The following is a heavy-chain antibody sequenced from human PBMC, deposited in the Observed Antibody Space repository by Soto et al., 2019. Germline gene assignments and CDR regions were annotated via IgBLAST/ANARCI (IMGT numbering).Heavy chain of an antibody. CDR1: GGSFSGYY. CDR3: ARDKITGLFDY. V-gene: IGHV4-34*01. J-gene: IGHJ4*02. D-gene: IGHD2-8*02. CDR2: INHSGST. Sequence: QVQLPQWGAGLLKPSETLSLTCAVYGGSFSGYYWTWIRQPPGTGLEWIGEINHSGSTNYTPSLNSRVTISVDTSKNQFSLKLTSVTAADTAVYYCARDKITGLFDYWGQGTLVTVSS.